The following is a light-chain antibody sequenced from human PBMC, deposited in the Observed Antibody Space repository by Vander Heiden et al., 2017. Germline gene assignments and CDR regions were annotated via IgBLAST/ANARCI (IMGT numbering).Light chain of an antibody. J-gene: IGKJ1*01. CDR2: ATS. CDR3: QQSDDSLWT. Sequence: DIQLTQSPSSLSASVGDRVTITCRASQSISSYLNWYQQKPGKAPKLLIYATSSLQSGVPSRFRGRGSGTDFTLTISSLKPEDFATYYCQQSDDSLWTFGQGTKVEIK. CDR1: QSISSY. V-gene: IGKV1-39*01.